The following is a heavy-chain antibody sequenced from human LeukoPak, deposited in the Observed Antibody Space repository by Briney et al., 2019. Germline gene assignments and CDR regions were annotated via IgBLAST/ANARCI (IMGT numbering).Heavy chain of an antibody. CDR2: VSPDGYD. V-gene: IGHV4-34*01. J-gene: IGHJ5*02. Sequence: PSETLSLTCAVSGVSLTDYYWSWIRQSPGKGLEWIGEVSPDGYDKYNPSLKSRVSISVDRSENQLSLRLSSETASDKAIYYCARIRCVSGPEICYNHWAQGSLVTASS. D-gene: IGHD2-8*01. CDR3: ARIRCVSGPEICYNH. CDR1: GVSLTDYY.